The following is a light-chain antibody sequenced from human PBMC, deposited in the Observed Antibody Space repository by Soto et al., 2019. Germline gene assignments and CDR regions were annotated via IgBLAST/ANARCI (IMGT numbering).Light chain of an antibody. Sequence: EIVLTQSPGTLSLSPGERATLYCRASQSITSNYLAWYQQKPGQAPRLLIYLASNRAAGIPDRFSGSGSGADFTLTINRLEPEDFAVYHCQQYGSSPWTFGQGTKVDIK. CDR1: QSITSNY. CDR3: QQYGSSPWT. CDR2: LAS. J-gene: IGKJ1*01. V-gene: IGKV3-20*01.